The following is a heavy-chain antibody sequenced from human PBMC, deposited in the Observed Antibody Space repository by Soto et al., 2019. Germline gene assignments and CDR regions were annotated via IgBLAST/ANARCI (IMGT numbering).Heavy chain of an antibody. Sequence: GASVKVSCKASGYTFTSYGISWVRQATGQGLEWMGWMNPNSGNTGYAQKFQGRVTMTRNTSISTAYMELSSLRSEDTAVYYCARVHIVEWELLVTSLDYWGQGTLVTVSS. D-gene: IGHD1-26*01. CDR1: GYTFTSYG. V-gene: IGHV1-8*02. CDR3: ARVHIVEWELLVTSLDY. CDR2: MNPNSGNT. J-gene: IGHJ4*02.